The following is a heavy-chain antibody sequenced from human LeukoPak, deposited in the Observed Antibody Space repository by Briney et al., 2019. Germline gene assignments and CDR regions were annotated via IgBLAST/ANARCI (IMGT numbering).Heavy chain of an antibody. CDR1: GGSISSSRYY. V-gene: IGHV4-39*01. CDR3: ARMGELLGLVSDY. CDR2: IYYSGST. D-gene: IGHD1-26*01. J-gene: IGHJ4*02. Sequence: SETLSLTCTVSGGSISSSRYYWGWIRQPPGKGQEWIGSIYYSGSTYYNPSLKSRVTISVDTSKNQFSLKLSSVTAADTAVYYCARMGELLGLVSDYWGQGTLVTVSS.